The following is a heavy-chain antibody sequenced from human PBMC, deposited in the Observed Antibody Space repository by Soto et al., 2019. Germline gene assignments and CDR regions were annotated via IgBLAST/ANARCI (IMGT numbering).Heavy chain of an antibody. Sequence: QVQLVQSVAEVKKPGSSVKVSCKASGGTFSSYAISWVRQAPGQGLEWMGGIIPIFGTANYAQKSQGRATITADQSTSTAYMDRSSLRSEDTAVYYCAKPRRATLNCFDPWGQGNLVTFAS. J-gene: IGHJ5*02. CDR1: GGTFSSYA. CDR2: IIPIFGTA. CDR3: AKPRRATLNCFDP. D-gene: IGHD5-12*01. V-gene: IGHV1-69*01.